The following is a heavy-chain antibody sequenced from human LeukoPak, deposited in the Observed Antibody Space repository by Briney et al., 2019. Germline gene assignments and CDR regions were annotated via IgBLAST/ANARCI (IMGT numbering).Heavy chain of an antibody. CDR1: GGSFSGYY. CDR2: INHSGSI. D-gene: IGHD3-10*01. J-gene: IGHJ5*02. V-gene: IGHV4-34*01. CDR3: ARRPMVRGVICWFDP. Sequence: SETLSLTRAVYGGSFSGYYWSWIRQPPGKGLEWIGEINHSGSINYNPSLKSRVTISVDTSKNQFSLKLSSVTAADTAVYYCARRPMVRGVICWFDPWGQGTLVTVSS.